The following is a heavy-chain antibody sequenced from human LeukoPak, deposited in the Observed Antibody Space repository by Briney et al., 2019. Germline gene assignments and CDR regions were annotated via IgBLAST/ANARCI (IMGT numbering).Heavy chain of an antibody. J-gene: IGHJ3*02. D-gene: IGHD2-21*02. Sequence: PSETLSLTCTVSGGSISSYYWSWIRQPPGKGLEWIGYIYYSGSTNYNPSLKSRVTISVDTSKNQFSLKLSSVTAADRAVYYCARDGPLYCGGDCYSGGAFDIWGQGTVVTVSS. CDR2: IYYSGST. V-gene: IGHV4-59*01. CDR3: ARDGPLYCGGDCYSGGAFDI. CDR1: GGSISSYY.